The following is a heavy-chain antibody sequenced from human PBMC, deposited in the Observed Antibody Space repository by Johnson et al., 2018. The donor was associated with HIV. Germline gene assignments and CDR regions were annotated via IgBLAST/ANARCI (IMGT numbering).Heavy chain of an antibody. CDR1: GFTVSSNY. CDR3: ARAWSLGAFDI. V-gene: IGHV3-66*01. D-gene: IGHD2-15*01. Sequence: VQLVESGGGLVQPGGSLRLSCAASGFTVSSNYMSWVRQAPGKGLEWVSVIYSGGSTSYAASVKGRFTISRDNAKNTLYLQMNSLRAEDTAVYYCARAWSLGAFDIWGQGTMVTVSS. CDR2: IYSGGST. J-gene: IGHJ3*02.